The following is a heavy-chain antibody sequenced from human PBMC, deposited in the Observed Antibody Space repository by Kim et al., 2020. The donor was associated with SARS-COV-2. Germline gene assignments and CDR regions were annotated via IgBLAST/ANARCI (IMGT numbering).Heavy chain of an antibody. D-gene: IGHD3-10*01. V-gene: IGHV3-15*01. CDR3: TTDTGELLWFGELLYDY. Sequence: VKGRLTISRDDSKNTLYLQMNSLKTEDTAVYYCTTDTGELLWFGELLYDYWGQGTLVTVSS. J-gene: IGHJ4*02.